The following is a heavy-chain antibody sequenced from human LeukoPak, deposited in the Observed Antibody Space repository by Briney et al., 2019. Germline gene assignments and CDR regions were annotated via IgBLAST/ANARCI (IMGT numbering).Heavy chain of an antibody. CDR1: GGTFSSYA. V-gene: IGHV1-69*05. CDR2: IIPIFGTA. J-gene: IGHJ4*02. Sequence: ASVKVSCKASGGTFSSYAISWVRQAPGQGLEWMGGIIPIFGTANYAQKFQGRVTITTDESTSTAYMELSSLRSEDTAVYYCARGPRPCSGGSCHPRLDYWGQGTLVTVSS. CDR3: ARGPRPCSGGSCHPRLDY. D-gene: IGHD2-15*01.